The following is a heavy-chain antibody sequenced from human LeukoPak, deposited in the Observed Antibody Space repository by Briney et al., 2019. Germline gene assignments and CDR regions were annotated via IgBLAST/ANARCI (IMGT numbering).Heavy chain of an antibody. CDR3: AKSGAGSDSSGYYYRRYWYFDL. V-gene: IGHV3-23*01. Sequence: TGGSLRLSCAASGFTFSSYAMSWVRQAPGKGLEWVSAISGSGGSTYYADSVKGRFTISRDNSKNTLYLQMNSLRAEDTAVYYCAKSGAGSDSSGYYYRRYWYFDLWGRGTLVTVSS. J-gene: IGHJ2*01. CDR2: ISGSGGST. D-gene: IGHD3-22*01. CDR1: GFTFSSYA.